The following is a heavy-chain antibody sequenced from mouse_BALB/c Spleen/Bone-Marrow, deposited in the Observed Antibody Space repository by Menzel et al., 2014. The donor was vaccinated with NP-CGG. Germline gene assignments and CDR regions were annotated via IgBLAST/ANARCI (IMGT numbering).Heavy chain of an antibody. CDR2: INPDSSTI. V-gene: IGHV4-1*02. D-gene: IGHD4-1*01. J-gene: IGHJ3*01. CDR1: GFDFSRYW. CDR3: VREGHWAWFVY. Sequence: EVKLMESGGGLVQSGGSLELSCAASGFDFSRYWMNWVRQAPGKGLEWIGEINPDSSTINYTPSLKDKFIISRDNAKNTLYLQMSKVRSEDTALYYCVREGHWAWFVYWGQGTLVTVSA.